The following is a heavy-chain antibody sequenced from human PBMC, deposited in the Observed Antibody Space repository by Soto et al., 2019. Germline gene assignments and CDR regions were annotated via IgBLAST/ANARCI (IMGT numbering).Heavy chain of an antibody. D-gene: IGHD3-22*01. Sequence: ASVKVSCKASGYTFTSYAMHWVRQAPGQRLEWMGWINAGNGNTKYSQKFQGRVTITRDTSASTAYMELSSLRSEDTAVYYCARDPMYYYDSSGYWTSPYYFDYWGQGTLVTVSS. J-gene: IGHJ4*02. CDR1: GYTFTSYA. V-gene: IGHV1-3*01. CDR3: ARDPMYYYDSSGYWTSPYYFDY. CDR2: INAGNGNT.